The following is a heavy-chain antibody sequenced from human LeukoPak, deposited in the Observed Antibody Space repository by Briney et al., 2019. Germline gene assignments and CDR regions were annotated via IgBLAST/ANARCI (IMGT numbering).Heavy chain of an antibody. D-gene: IGHD4-11*01. CDR1: GGSIRSYY. J-gene: IGHJ4*02. Sequence: SETLPLTCTVSGGSIRSYYWSWIRQPPGKGLEWIAYIYYSGSTNYNPSLKSRVTISVDTSKNQFSLKLSSVTAADTAVYYCGREGSNYVSHFDYWGQGTLVTVSS. CDR2: IYYSGST. V-gene: IGHV4-59*01. CDR3: GREGSNYVSHFDY.